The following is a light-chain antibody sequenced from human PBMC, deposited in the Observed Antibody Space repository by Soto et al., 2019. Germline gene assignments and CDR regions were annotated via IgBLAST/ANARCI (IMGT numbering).Light chain of an antibody. CDR1: QSISSY. CDR3: QQSYSTPFT. V-gene: IGKV1-39*01. Sequence: DLQMTQSPSSLSASVGDRVTITCRASQSISSYLNWYQQKPVKAPKLLIYAASTLQSGVPSRFSGNGSGTDFTLTISSLQPEDFAIYYCQQSYSTPFTFGPGTKVDIK. J-gene: IGKJ3*01. CDR2: AAS.